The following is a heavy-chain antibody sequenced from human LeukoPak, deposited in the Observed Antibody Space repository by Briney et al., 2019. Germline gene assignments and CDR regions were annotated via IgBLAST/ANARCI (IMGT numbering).Heavy chain of an antibody. Sequence: GGSLRLSCAASDFTASSTYMTWVRQAPGKGLEWVSVISSGGTIYQADSVKGRFPISRAMYKNPLYLQMHSLRAEDTAVYYCAKGETRAYYDFWSGQGAFDIWGQGTMVTVSS. CDR2: ISSGGTI. J-gene: IGHJ3*02. D-gene: IGHD3-3*01. CDR3: AKGETRAYYDFWSGQGAFDI. CDR1: DFTASSTY. V-gene: IGHV3-53*01.